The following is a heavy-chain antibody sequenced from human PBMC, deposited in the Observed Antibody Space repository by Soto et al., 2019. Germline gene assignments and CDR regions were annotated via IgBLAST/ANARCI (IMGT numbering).Heavy chain of an antibody. J-gene: IGHJ4*02. D-gene: IGHD5-18*01. CDR3: ATAGSRENGYIGLH. CDR2: FDPEDGET. V-gene: IGHV1-24*01. Sequence: GASVKVSCKVSGYTLTELSMHWVRQAPGKGLEWMGGFDPEDGETIYAQKFQGRVTMTEDTSTDTAYMELSSLRSEDRAVYYCATAGSRENGYIGLHWGQGTLGTVSS. CDR1: GYTLTELS.